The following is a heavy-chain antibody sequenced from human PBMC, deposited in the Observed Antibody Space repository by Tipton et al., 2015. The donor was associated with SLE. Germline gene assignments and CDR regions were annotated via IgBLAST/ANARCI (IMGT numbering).Heavy chain of an antibody. CDR1: GGSISSSSYY. J-gene: IGHJ4*02. Sequence: TLSLTCTVSGGSISSSSYYWGWIRQPPGKGLEWIGSIYHSGNSYYNPSLKSRVTISVDTSKNQFSLKLSSVTATDTAVYYCARGDSSSWEVDYWGQGTLVTVSS. V-gene: IGHV4-39*07. CDR2: IYHSGNS. D-gene: IGHD6-13*01. CDR3: ARGDSSSWEVDY.